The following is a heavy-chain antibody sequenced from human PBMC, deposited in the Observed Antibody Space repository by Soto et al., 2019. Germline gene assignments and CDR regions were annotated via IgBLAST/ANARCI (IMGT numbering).Heavy chain of an antibody. CDR2: IYYSGST. CDR3: ASQGPDCGGDCYSGYFQH. J-gene: IGHJ1*01. Sequence: PSETLSLTCTVSGGSISSYYWSWIRQPPGKGLEWIGYIYYSGSTNYNPSLKSRVTISVDTSKNQFSLKLSSVTAADTAVYYCASQGPDCGGDCYSGYFQHWGQGTLVTVSS. CDR1: GGSISSYY. D-gene: IGHD2-21*02. V-gene: IGHV4-59*01.